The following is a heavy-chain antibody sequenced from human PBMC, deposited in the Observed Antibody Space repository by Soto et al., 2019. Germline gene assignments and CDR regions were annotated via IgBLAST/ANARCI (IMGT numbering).Heavy chain of an antibody. D-gene: IGHD3-3*01. CDR3: AKRYDFWSGRWCGLGV. J-gene: IGHJ6*02. Sequence: PSETLSLTCSVSGASINSSNWWVWVRQPPGKGLEWIGEIYHIGSTTYNPSLKSRATISVDKSKNQFSLIVTYVTAADTAVYYCAKRYDFWSGRWCGLGVWGQGTTVTVSS. CDR1: GASINSSNW. V-gene: IGHV4-4*02. CDR2: IYHIGST.